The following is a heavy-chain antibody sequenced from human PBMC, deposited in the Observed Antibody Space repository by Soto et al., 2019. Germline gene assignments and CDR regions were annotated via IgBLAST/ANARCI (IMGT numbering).Heavy chain of an antibody. J-gene: IGHJ6*02. Sequence: NPSETLSLTCTVSGASIGRYYWSWIRQPPGKGLEWIGYIYYSGSTNYNPSLKSRVTMSVDTSKNQFSLKLSSVTAADTALYYCARHSGYSGYDYYYYYYGMDVWGQGTTVTVSS. CDR1: GASIGRYY. V-gene: IGHV4-59*08. CDR3: ARHSGYSGYDYYYYYYGMDV. D-gene: IGHD5-12*01. CDR2: IYYSGST.